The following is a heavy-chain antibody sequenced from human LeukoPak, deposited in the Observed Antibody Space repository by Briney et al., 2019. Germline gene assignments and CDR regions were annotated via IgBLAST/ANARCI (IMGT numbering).Heavy chain of an antibody. CDR1: GYTLTKYG. J-gene: IGHJ6*02. V-gene: IGHV1-18*04. Sequence: GASVKVSCEASGYTLTKYGISWVRQAPGQGPEWMGWISGYNGNTNYAQKFQGRVTMTTDTSTSTAYMEFRDLKSDDTAVYYCGRDYYYGTSAPYNFGIDVWGQGTTVTVSS. CDR2: ISGYNGNT. D-gene: IGHD3-10*01. CDR3: GRDYYYGTSAPYNFGIDV.